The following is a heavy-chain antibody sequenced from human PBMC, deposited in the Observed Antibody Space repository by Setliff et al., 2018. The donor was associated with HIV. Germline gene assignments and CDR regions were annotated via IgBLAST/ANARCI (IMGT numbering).Heavy chain of an antibody. V-gene: IGHV4-31*03. D-gene: IGHD4-17*01. Sequence: SETLSLTCTVSSGPFSNGGFYWSWIRHHPGKGLEWIGYIYYSGGTYYSPSLKSRVSMSIDTFKNQFSLNLTSVTAADTAMYYCAGGGYFRDISDYRFDFWGQGKLVTVSS. CDR2: IYYSGGT. J-gene: IGHJ4*02. CDR3: AGGGYFRDISDYRFDF. CDR1: SGPFSNGGFY.